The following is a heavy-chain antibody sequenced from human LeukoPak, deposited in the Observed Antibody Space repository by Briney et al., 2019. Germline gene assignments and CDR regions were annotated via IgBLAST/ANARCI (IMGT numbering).Heavy chain of an antibody. CDR2: TYYRSKWYN. CDR3: AREADCSSTSCYAGPVDY. J-gene: IGHJ4*02. Sequence: SQTLSLTCAISRDSVSSNSAAWNWIRQSPSRGLEWLGRTYYRSKWYNDYAVSVKSRITINPDTSKNQFSLQLNSVTPEDTAVYYCAREADCSSTSCYAGPVDYWGQGTLVTVSS. D-gene: IGHD2-2*01. CDR1: RDSVSSNSAA. V-gene: IGHV6-1*01.